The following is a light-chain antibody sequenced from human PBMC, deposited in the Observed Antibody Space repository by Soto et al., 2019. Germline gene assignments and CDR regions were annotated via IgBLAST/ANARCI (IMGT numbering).Light chain of an antibody. Sequence: QSVLTQPRSVSGSPGQSVTISCTGTSSDVGGYNFVSWYQHHLGKAPKLMIYNVIQRPSGVPDRFSASKSGNTASLTISGLQAEDEADYYCCSYAGSYTYVFGTGTKLTVL. V-gene: IGLV2-11*01. CDR1: SSDVGGYNF. CDR3: CSYAGSYTYV. J-gene: IGLJ1*01. CDR2: NVI.